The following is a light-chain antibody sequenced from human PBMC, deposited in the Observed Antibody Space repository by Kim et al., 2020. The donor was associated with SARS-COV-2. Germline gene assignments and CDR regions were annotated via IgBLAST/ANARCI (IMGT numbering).Light chain of an antibody. CDR2: AAS. CDR1: KGMSNY. Sequence: GDRVTITVRANKGMSNYLALYQQKPGKLSDPLIYAASTLQSGVPSRFSGSGSGTDFTLTISSLQPEDVATYYCQKYNSAPWTFGQGTKVDIK. J-gene: IGKJ1*01. V-gene: IGKV1-27*01. CDR3: QKYNSAPWT.